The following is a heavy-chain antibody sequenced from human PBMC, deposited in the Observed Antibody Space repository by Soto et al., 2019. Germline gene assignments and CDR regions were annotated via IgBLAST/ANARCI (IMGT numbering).Heavy chain of an antibody. Sequence: SLVRVSSPASGYTYSSRGIRSEQQAPGQGHKWRGRIIPILSIANYAQKFQGRVTITADKSTSTAYMELSSLRSEDTVVYYCAIPNPQRGSGFPVDYGSHGTRFTVFS. J-gene: IGHJ4*01. CDR2: IIPILSIA. D-gene: IGHD2-21*01. CDR3: AIPNPQRGSGFPVDY. V-gene: IGHV1-69*04. CDR1: GYTYSSRG.